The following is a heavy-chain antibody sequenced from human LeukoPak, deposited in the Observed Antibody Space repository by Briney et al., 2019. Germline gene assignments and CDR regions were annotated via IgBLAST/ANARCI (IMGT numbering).Heavy chain of an antibody. CDR3: ASAGGDSRSPLPFYY. D-gene: IGHD6-6*01. CDR2: IKQDGSEK. CDR1: GFTFGSCW. J-gene: IGHJ4*02. V-gene: IGHV3-7*03. Sequence: PGGSLRLSCAASGFTFGSCWMSWVRQAPGKGLEWVANIKQDGSEKYYVDSVKGRFTISRDNAENSLSLQMNSLRAEDTAVYYCASAGGDSRSPLPFYYWGQGTLVTVSS.